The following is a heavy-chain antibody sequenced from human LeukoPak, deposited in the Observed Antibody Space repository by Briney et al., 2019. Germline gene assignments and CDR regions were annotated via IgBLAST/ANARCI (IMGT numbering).Heavy chain of an antibody. D-gene: IGHD1-14*01. CDR1: GGSFSGYY. CDR3: ARERISARRYIDY. V-gene: IGHV4-34*01. J-gene: IGHJ4*02. Sequence: SETLSLTCAVYGGSFSGYYWSWIRQPPGKGLEWIGEINHSGSTNYNPSLKSRVTISVDTSKNQFSLKLSFVTAADTAVYYCARERISARRYIDYWGQGTLVTVSS. CDR2: INHSGST.